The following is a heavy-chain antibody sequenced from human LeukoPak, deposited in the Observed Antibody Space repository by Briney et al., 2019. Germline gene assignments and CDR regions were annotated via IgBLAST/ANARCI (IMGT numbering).Heavy chain of an antibody. V-gene: IGHV1-69*13. CDR1: AGSFSSSA. CDR3: ARVDVVVVAATRRSKDYYYMDV. D-gene: IGHD2-15*01. Sequence: GASVKISSSTSAGSFSSSAISWVRQEPGQGGEWMGGSITIYNTANYAQKLHGRVTIAAGESTSTAYMELSSLRAEDTAVYYCARVDVVVVAATRRSKDYYYMDVWGKRTTVTVSS. J-gene: IGHJ6*03. CDR2: SITIYNTA.